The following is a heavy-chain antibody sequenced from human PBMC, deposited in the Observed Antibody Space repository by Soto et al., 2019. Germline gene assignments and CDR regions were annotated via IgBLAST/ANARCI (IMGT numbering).Heavy chain of an antibody. J-gene: IGHJ6*02. V-gene: IGHV4-30-4*01. CDR2: IYYSGNT. Sequence: QVQLQESGPGLVKPSQSVSLTCTVSGVSISSGDYYWSWIRQPPGKGLEWIGYIYYSGNTNYAPSLGSLLTISIDTSRIQFSLHLMSVTAADTAIYYCARYTNFSPYFHGVDVWGQGTTVTVSS. CDR3: ARYTNFSPYFHGVDV. CDR1: GVSISSGDYY. D-gene: IGHD2-8*01.